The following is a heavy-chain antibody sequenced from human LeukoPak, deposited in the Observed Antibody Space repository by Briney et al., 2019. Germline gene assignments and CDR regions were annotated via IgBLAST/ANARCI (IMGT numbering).Heavy chain of an antibody. D-gene: IGHD4-17*01. V-gene: IGHV3-23*01. Sequence: GGSLRLSCAASGFTFSSFAMTWVRQAPGKGLEWVSSITGTHYTTYNTDSVKGRFTISSDNSKNTLYLQMNSLRADDTAVYYCTKDPNGDYVGAFDPWGQGTLVTVSS. J-gene: IGHJ5*02. CDR2: ITGTHYTT. CDR3: TKDPNGDYVGAFDP. CDR1: GFTFSSFA.